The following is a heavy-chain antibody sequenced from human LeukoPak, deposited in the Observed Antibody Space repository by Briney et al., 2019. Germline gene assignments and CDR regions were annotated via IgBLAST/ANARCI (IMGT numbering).Heavy chain of an antibody. Sequence: GRSLRLSCAASGFTFDDYAMHWVRQAPGKGLEWVSGISWNSGSIGYADSVKGRFTISRDNAKNSLYLQMNSLRAEDTALYYCAKDIGYSYGYADYWGQGTLVTASS. V-gene: IGHV3-9*01. CDR1: GFTFDDYA. CDR2: ISWNSGSI. CDR3: AKDIGYSYGYADY. J-gene: IGHJ4*02. D-gene: IGHD5-18*01.